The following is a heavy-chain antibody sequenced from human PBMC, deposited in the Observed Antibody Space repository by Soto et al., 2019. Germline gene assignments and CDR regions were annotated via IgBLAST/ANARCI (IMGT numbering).Heavy chain of an antibody. Sequence: GASVKVSCKVSGYTLTELSMHWVRQAPGKGLEWMGGFDPEDGETIYAQKFQGRVTMTEDTSTDTAYMELSSLRSEDTAVYYCATDLVVGDFWSGPTDYWGQGTLVTVSS. V-gene: IGHV1-24*01. CDR3: ATDLVVGDFWSGPTDY. CDR2: FDPEDGET. J-gene: IGHJ4*02. CDR1: GYTLTELS. D-gene: IGHD3-3*01.